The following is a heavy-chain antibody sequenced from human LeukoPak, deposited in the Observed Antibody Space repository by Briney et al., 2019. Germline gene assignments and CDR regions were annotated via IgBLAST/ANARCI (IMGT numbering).Heavy chain of an antibody. CDR3: ARRPMIIDY. CDR1: GGSISSYY. J-gene: IGHJ4*02. CDR2: IYYSGST. D-gene: IGHD3-22*01. Sequence: SETLSLTCTVSGGSISSYYWSWIRQPPGKGLEWIGYIYYSGSTNYTPSLKSRVHISVDTSQNQFSLKLNSVTAADTAVYYCARRPMIIDYWGQGTLDTVSS. V-gene: IGHV4-59*12.